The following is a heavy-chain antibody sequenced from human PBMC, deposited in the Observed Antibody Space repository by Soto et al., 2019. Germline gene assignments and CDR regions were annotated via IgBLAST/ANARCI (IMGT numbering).Heavy chain of an antibody. CDR2: IFSSGST. CDR1: GGSITDYS. Sequence: QVQLQESGPGLVKPSETLSLTCTVSGGSITDYSWVWIRQPAGKGLEWIGRIFSSGSTNYNPSLKGRITMSLDTSKNQFSLKLNSATATDTAVYFCARDQGVVVTADNWFDLWGQGILVTVSS. CDR3: ARDQGVVVTADNWFDL. J-gene: IGHJ5*02. V-gene: IGHV4-4*07. D-gene: IGHD2-21*02.